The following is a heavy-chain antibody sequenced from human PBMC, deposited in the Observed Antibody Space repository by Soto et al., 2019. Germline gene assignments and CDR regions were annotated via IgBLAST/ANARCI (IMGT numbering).Heavy chain of an antibody. CDR2: MHYSGST. CDR3: ARDSSGLLYALDI. D-gene: IGHD6-19*01. J-gene: IGHJ3*02. CDR1: GGAISSYY. Sequence: QVQLQESGPGLLKPSETLSLTFTVTGGAISSYYWSWIRQPPGRGLEWLGYMHYSGSTNYNPTLKSRVPRSLDTPKSQFSVKLSYVSASDTAAYYCARDSSGLLYALDIWVQGTMVAVAS. V-gene: IGHV4-59*01.